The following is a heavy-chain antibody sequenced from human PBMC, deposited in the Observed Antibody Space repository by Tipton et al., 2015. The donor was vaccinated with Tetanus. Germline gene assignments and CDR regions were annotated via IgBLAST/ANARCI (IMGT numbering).Heavy chain of an antibody. CDR2: INYRGTT. CDR3: ARSFFDGGGSKIDN. CDR1: GGSFSGYY. J-gene: IGHJ4*02. V-gene: IGHV4-34*01. Sequence: LRLSCAVYGGSFSGYYWNWIRQPPGKGLEWIGEINYRGTTNYNPALKSRATMSVDTSKKQFSLQLSSMTAADTAVVFCARSFFDGGGSKIDNWGQGTLVTVTS. D-gene: IGHD2-15*01.